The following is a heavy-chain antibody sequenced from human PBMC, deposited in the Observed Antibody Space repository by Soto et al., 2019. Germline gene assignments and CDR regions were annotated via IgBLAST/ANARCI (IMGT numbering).Heavy chain of an antibody. CDR1: GFTFPISA. D-gene: IGHD3-3*01. Sequence: SVKVSCKASGFTFPISAVQCVLQSLVQRLDGIGWIVVGSGNTNYAQKFQERVTITRDMSTSTAYMELSSLRSEDTAVYYCAASLRFLEWLLRPDYGMDVWGQGTTVTVSS. CDR3: AASLRFLEWLLRPDYGMDV. CDR2: IVVGSGNT. J-gene: IGHJ6*02. V-gene: IGHV1-58*01.